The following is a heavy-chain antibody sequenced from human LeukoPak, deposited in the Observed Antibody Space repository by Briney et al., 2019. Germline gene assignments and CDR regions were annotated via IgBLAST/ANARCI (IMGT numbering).Heavy chain of an antibody. V-gene: IGHV4-34*01. CDR3: ARHQYFWSGYYEG. CDR1: GGSFSGYY. CDR2: INHSGST. J-gene: IGHJ4*02. Sequence: SETLSLTCAVYGGSFSGYYWSWIRQPPGKGLEWIGEINHSGSTNYNPSLKSRVTISVDTSKNQFSLKLSSVTAADTAVYYCARHQYFWSGYYEGWGQGTLVTVSS. D-gene: IGHD3-3*01.